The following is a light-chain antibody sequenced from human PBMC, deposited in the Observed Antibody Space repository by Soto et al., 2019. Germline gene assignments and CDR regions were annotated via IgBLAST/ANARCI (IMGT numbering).Light chain of an antibody. CDR1: SSDVGSYDR. V-gene: IGLV2-18*02. J-gene: IGLJ2*01. CDR3: ASYTTSSAVVV. Sequence: QSVLTQPPSVSASPGQSVTISCTGTSSDVGSYDRVSWYQQPPGTSPKLMIYEISNRPAGVPNRFSGSKSGSTGPLTISGLQAEDEADYFCASYTTSSAVVVFGGGTKLTVL. CDR2: EIS.